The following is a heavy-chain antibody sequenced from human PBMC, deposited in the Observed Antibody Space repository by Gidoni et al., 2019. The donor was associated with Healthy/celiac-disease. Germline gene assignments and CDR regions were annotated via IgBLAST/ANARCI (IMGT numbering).Heavy chain of an antibody. Sequence: EVQLVEFGGGLVQPGGSLRLSCAASGFTFSGYDMNWVRQSPGKGLGWVSYISSSGSTIYYADTVKGRFTISRDNAKNSLYLQMNSLRAEDTAVYYCASRIAHDYWGQGTLVTVSS. D-gene: IGHD3-16*02. CDR1: GFTFSGYD. CDR2: ISSSGSTI. J-gene: IGHJ4*02. V-gene: IGHV3-48*03. CDR3: ASRIAHDY.